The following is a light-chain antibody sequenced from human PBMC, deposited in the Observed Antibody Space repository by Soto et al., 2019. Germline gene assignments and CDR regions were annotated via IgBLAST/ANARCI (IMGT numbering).Light chain of an antibody. CDR3: AAWDDSLSGRV. CDR1: SSNIGSNY. J-gene: IGLJ2*01. CDR2: RNN. V-gene: IGLV1-47*01. Sequence: HCVLTQPPSASGTPGQRVTISWSGSSSNIGSNYVYWYQQLPGTAPKLLIYRNNQRPSGVPDRFSGSKSGTSASLAISGLRSEDEADYYCAAWDDSLSGRVFGGGTKLTVL.